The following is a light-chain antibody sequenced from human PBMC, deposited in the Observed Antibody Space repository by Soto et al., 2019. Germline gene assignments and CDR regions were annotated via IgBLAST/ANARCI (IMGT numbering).Light chain of an antibody. CDR1: SSDIGRYNL. V-gene: IGLV2-23*01. J-gene: IGLJ2*01. CDR3: SSYAGTSTFVL. Sequence: QSVLTQPASVSGSPGHSISISCTGSSSDIGRYNLVSWYQHHPGKAPKLIIYEATKRPSGVSDRISGSKSSNTASLTISGLQAEDEADYYCSSYAGTSTFVLFGGGTKLTVL. CDR2: EAT.